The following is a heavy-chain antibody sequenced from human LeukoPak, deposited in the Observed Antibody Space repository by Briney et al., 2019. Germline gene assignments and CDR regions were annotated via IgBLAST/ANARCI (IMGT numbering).Heavy chain of an antibody. Sequence: GGSLRLSCAASGFTFANYAITWIRQAPGKGLEWVSSTSGSGHNTYYADSVQGRFTISRDNSKNTLFLQMNSLRAEDTAVYYCAKGSAAARPYFFDYWGQGTLVTVSS. CDR2: TSGSGHNT. CDR3: AKGSAAARPYFFDY. CDR1: GFTFANYA. J-gene: IGHJ4*02. D-gene: IGHD6-6*01. V-gene: IGHV3-23*01.